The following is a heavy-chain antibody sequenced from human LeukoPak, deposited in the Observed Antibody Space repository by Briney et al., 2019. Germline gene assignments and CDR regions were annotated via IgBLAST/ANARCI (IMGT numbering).Heavy chain of an antibody. V-gene: IGHV5-10-1*01. D-gene: IGHD5-12*01. CDR3: ARSYSGYDYLDY. CDR1: GYSFPSYW. Sequence: GESLKISCKGSGYSFPSYWITWVRQMPGNGLEWMGRIDPSDSYTNYSPSFQGHVTISADKSISTAYLQWSSLKASDTAMYYCARSYSGYDYLDYWGQGTLVTVSS. J-gene: IGHJ4*02. CDR2: IDPSDSYT.